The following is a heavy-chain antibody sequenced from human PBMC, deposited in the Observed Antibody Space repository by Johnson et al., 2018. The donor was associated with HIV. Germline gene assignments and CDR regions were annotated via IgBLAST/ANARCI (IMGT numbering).Heavy chain of an antibody. V-gene: IGHV3-7*01. CDR3: ARSGGYFAFDI. CDR1: GFTFSSYA. D-gene: IGHD5-18*01. CDR2: IKQDGSEK. J-gene: IGHJ3*02. Sequence: VQLVESGGGLVQPGGSLRLSCAASGFTFSSYAMSWVRQAPGKGLEWVANIKQDGSEKYYVDSVKGRFTISRDNAKDSLYLQMNSLRAEDTAVYCCARSGGYFAFDIWGQGTMVTVSS.